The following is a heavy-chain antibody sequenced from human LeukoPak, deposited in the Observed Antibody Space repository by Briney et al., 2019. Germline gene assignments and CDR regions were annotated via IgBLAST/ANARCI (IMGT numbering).Heavy chain of an antibody. Sequence: GGSLRLSCAASGFTFSTYGMHWVRQAPGKGLEWLAFIRDDGSNKYYADSVKGRFTNSRDNSKNTVYLQMDSLRTEDTAVYYCARTDSFGMDVWGQGTTVTVSS. CDR1: GFTFSTYG. J-gene: IGHJ6*02. CDR3: ARTDSFGMDV. D-gene: IGHD5-18*01. V-gene: IGHV3-30*02. CDR2: IRDDGSNK.